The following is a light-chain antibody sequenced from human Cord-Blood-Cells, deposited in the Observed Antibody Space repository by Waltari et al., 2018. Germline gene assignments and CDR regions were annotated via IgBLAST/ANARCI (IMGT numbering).Light chain of an antibody. V-gene: IGLV2-14*01. CDR1: SSDVGGYHS. J-gene: IGLJ3*02. CDR2: DVS. Sequence: QSALTQPASVSGSPGPSITISCTGTSSDVGGYHSVSWYQQHPGQAPKLMIYDVSKRPAGVSNRFSGSKSGNTASLTISGLQAEDEADYYCSSYTSSSTWVFGGGTKLTVL. CDR3: SSYTSSSTWV.